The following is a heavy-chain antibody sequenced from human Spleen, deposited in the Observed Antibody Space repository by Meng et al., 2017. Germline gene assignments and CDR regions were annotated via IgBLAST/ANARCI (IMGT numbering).Heavy chain of an antibody. D-gene: IGHD3-10*01. J-gene: IGHJ4*02. CDR1: DYTFIGYG. Sequence: QVQLVQSGPEVKQPGASLKVSCKASDYTFIGYGVCWVRQAPGQGLEWMAWLGAHPGDTSFAPKFLGRVTVTADTATATAYMELRSLRSDDTAVYYCAKGTPGRSYCDYWGLGTLVTVSS. CDR2: LGAHPGDT. V-gene: IGHV1-18*01. CDR3: AKGTPGRSYCDY.